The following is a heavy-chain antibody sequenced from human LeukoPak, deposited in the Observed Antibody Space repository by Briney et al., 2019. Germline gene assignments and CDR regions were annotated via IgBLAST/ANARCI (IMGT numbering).Heavy chain of an antibody. CDR1: GFPFYDYA. Sequence: SLRLSFAASGFPFYDYALHWVRPASGKGPEWVSGISWNSGSIGYADSVKGRFTISRDNAKNSLYLQMNSLRAEDTALYYCAKLSGWYEFDYWGQGTLVTVSS. J-gene: IGHJ4*02. CDR2: ISWNSGSI. D-gene: IGHD6-19*01. CDR3: AKLSGWYEFDY. V-gene: IGHV3-9*01.